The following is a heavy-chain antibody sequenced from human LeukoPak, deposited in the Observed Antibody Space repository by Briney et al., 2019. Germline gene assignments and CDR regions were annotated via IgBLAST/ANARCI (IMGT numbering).Heavy chain of an antibody. V-gene: IGHV3-53*01. J-gene: IGHJ4*02. CDR1: GFTVSSNY. Sequence: GGSLRLSCTASGFTVSSNYMSWVRQAPGKGLEWVSIIHSGGNTYYADSVKGRFTISRDNSKNTLYLQMNSLGAEDTAVYYCAKVLSSSSWYYFDYWGQGTLVTVSS. CDR2: IHSGGNT. CDR3: AKVLSSSSWYYFDY. D-gene: IGHD6-13*01.